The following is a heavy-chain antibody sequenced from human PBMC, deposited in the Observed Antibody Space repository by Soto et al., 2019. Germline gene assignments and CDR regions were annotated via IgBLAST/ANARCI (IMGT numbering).Heavy chain of an antibody. V-gene: IGHV2-5*02. CDR2: IYWDDDK. CDR1: GFSLSTSGVG. J-gene: IGHJ5*02. Sequence: SGPTLVKPTQTLTLTCTFSGFSLSTSGVGVGWIRQPPGKALEWLALIYWDDDKRYSPSLKSRLTITKDTSKNQVVLTMTNMDPVDTATYYCAHRRGHSSSKDNWFDPWGQGTLVTVSS. D-gene: IGHD6-6*01. CDR3: AHRRGHSSSKDNWFDP.